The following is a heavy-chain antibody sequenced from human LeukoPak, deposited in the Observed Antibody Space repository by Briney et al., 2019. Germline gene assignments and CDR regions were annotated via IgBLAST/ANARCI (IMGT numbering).Heavy chain of an antibody. CDR2: INHSGST. Sequence: SETLSLTCAVYGGSFSGYYWSWIRQPPGKGLEWIGEINHSGSTNYNPSLKSRVTISVDTSKNQFSLKLSSVTAADTAVYYCATFPDYPPFWEGNSEYSPGYFDYWGQETLVTVSS. D-gene: IGHD3-10*01. CDR1: GGSFSGYY. CDR3: ATFPDYPPFWEGNSEYSPGYFDY. V-gene: IGHV4-34*01. J-gene: IGHJ4*02.